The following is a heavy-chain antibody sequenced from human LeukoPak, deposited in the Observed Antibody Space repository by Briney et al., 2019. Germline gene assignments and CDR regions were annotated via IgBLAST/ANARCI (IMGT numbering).Heavy chain of an antibody. Sequence: SETLSLTCTVSGASMSNSFWSWIREPAGKGLEWIGRIYSSGRTNSNPSLKSRVTLSIDTSNNQFSLKLTSVTAADTALYYCARAPAGCGGTCSFDYWGQETLATVSS. CDR2: IYSSGRT. V-gene: IGHV4-4*07. CDR1: GASMSNSF. J-gene: IGHJ4*02. CDR3: ARAPAGCGGTCSFDY. D-gene: IGHD2-15*01.